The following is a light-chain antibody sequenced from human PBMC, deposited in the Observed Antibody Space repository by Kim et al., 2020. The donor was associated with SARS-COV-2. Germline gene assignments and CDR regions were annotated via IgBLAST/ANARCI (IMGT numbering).Light chain of an antibody. CDR2: GAS. Sequence: VSPVDSATLSCRASESISTKLAWYQQKPGQAPRLLIYGASTRATDIPARFSGGGSGAEFTLTISSLQSEDFAVYYCQQYSDWPPGTFGQGTKLEI. V-gene: IGKV3-15*01. CDR3: QQYSDWPPGT. J-gene: IGKJ2*02. CDR1: ESISTK.